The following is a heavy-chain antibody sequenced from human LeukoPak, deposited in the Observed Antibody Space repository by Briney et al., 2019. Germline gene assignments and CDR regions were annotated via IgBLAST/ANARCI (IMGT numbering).Heavy chain of an antibody. D-gene: IGHD3-10*01. CDR2: INAGNGNT. CDR3: ARAPTITMVRGVISWFDP. V-gene: IGHV1-3*01. Sequence: PGGSLRLSCAASGFTFSSYSMNWVRQAPGQRLEWMGWINAGNGNTKYSQKFQGRVTITRDTSASTAYMGLSSLRSEDTAVYYCARAPTITMVRGVISWFDPWGQGTLVTVSS. CDR1: GFTFSSYS. J-gene: IGHJ5*02.